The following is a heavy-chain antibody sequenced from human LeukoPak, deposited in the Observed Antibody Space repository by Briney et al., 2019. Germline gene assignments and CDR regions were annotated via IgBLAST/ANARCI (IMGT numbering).Heavy chain of an antibody. J-gene: IGHJ3*02. D-gene: IGHD2-21*02. CDR1: GGXISSGDYY. CDR2: IYYSGST. Sequence: SETLSLTCTISGGXISSGDYYWSWIRQPPGKGLEWIGYIYYSGSTFYNPSLKSRVTISVDTSKNQLSLKLNSVTAADTAIYYSARAPIVVVTASAFDIWGQGTMVTVSS. CDR3: ARAPIVVVTASAFDI. V-gene: IGHV4-30-4*01.